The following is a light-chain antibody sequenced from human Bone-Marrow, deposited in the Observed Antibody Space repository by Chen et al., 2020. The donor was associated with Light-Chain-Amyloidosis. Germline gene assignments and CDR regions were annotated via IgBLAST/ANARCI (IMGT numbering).Light chain of an antibody. V-gene: IGLV3-25*03. J-gene: IGLJ2*01. CDR1: DLPTKY. CDR2: RDT. Sequence: SYELTQPPSVSVSPGHTARITCSGDDLPTKYAYGDQQKPGQAPVLVIHRDTERPSGISERFSGSSSGTTATLTISGVQAEDEADYHCQSADSSGTYEVIFGGGTKLTVL. CDR3: QSADSSGTYEVI.